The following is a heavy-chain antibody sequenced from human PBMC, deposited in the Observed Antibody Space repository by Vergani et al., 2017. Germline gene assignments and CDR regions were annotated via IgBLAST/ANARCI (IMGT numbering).Heavy chain of an antibody. Sequence: QVQLVESGGGVVQPGRSLRLSCAASGFTFSSYGMHWVRQAPGKGLEWVAVISYDGSNKYYADSVKGRFTISRDNSKNTLYLQMNSLRAEDTAVYYCAKGPWFGDPPSDYWGQGTLVTVSS. V-gene: IGHV3-30*18. J-gene: IGHJ4*02. CDR2: ISYDGSNK. D-gene: IGHD3-10*01. CDR1: GFTFSSYG. CDR3: AKGPWFGDPPSDY.